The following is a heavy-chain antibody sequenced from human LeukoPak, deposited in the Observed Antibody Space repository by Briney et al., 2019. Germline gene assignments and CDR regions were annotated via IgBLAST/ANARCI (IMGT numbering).Heavy chain of an antibody. D-gene: IGHD2-21*02. V-gene: IGHV4-39*01. CDR1: GGSISSSSYY. J-gene: IGHJ3*02. CDR3: ARRGMIVVVTASPFDAFDI. CDR2: IYLKAIP. Sequence: SETLSLTCTVSGGSISSSSYYCGWIRQPPGEWLEWIGSIYLKAIPYYNPSLKRRVTISGDTTTNQFSLKLSSVNAADTAVYYCARRGMIVVVTASPFDAFDIWGQGTMVTVSS.